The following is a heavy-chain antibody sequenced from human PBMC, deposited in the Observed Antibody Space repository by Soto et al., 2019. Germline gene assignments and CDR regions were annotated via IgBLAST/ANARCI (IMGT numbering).Heavy chain of an antibody. D-gene: IGHD6-19*01. V-gene: IGHV1-24*01. CDR2: FDPEDGET. CDR1: GHTLTELS. Sequence: GASVKVSCKVSGHTLTELSMHWVRQAPGKGLEWMGGFDPEDGETIYAQKFQGRVTMTEDTSTDTAYMELSSLRSEDTAVYYCASYSSGYPTFYFDYWGQGTLVTVSS. CDR3: ASYSSGYPTFYFDY. J-gene: IGHJ4*02.